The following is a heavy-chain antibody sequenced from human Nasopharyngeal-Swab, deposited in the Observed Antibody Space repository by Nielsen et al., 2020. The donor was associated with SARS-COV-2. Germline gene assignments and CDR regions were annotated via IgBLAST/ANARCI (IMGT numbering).Heavy chain of an antibody. D-gene: IGHD6-13*01. Sequence: WVRQAPGQGLEWMGWISAYNGNTNYAQKLQGRVTMTTDTSTSTAYMELRSLRSDDTAVYYCARDFGIAAAGGYYYCYYMDVWGKGTTVTVSS. CDR3: ARDFGIAAAGGYYYCYYMDV. J-gene: IGHJ6*03. CDR2: ISAYNGNT. V-gene: IGHV1-18*01.